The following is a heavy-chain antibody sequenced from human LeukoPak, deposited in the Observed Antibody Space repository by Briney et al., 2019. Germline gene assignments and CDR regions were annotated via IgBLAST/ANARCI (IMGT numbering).Heavy chain of an antibody. D-gene: IGHD5-12*01. CDR3: ARDANSGYDSATYYYYYMDV. Sequence: GGSLRLSCAASGFTFSSYSMNWVRQAPGKGLEWVSYISSSSSTIYYADSVKGRFTISRDNAKNSLYLQVNSLRAEDTAVYYYARDANSGYDSATYYYYYMDVWGKGTTVTVSS. CDR1: GFTFSSYS. J-gene: IGHJ6*03. V-gene: IGHV3-48*01. CDR2: ISSSSSTI.